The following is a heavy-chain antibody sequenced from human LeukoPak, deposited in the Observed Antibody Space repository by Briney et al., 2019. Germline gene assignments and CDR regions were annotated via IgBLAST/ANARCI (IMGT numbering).Heavy chain of an antibody. CDR3: ARDGGSTSDFDY. Sequence: ASVKVSCKASGGTFSSYAISWVRQAPGQGLEWMGGIIPIFGTANYAQKFQGRVTIIADESTSTAYMELSSLRSEDTAVYYCARDGGSTSDFDYWGQGTLVTVSS. J-gene: IGHJ4*02. CDR1: GGTFSSYA. V-gene: IGHV1-69*13. D-gene: IGHD2-2*01. CDR2: IIPIFGTA.